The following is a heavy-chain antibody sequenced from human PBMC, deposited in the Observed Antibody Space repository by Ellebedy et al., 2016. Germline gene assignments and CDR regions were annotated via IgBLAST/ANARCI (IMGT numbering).Heavy chain of an antibody. J-gene: IGHJ3*02. CDR2: ISYDGSNK. CDR1: GFTFSSYA. CDR3: ASFPFPDYYDSSGYPLGMDAFDI. D-gene: IGHD3-22*01. Sequence: GESLKISCAASGFTFSSYAMHWVRQAPGKGLEWVAVISYDGSNKYYADSVKGRFTISRDNSKNTLYLQMNSLRAEDTAVYYCASFPFPDYYDSSGYPLGMDAFDIWGQGTMVTVSS. V-gene: IGHV3-30-3*01.